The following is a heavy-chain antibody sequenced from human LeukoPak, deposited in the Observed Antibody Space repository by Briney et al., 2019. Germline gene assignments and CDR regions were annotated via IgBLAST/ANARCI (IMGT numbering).Heavy chain of an antibody. CDR3: AKGSYSSRSFDY. Sequence: PGGSLTLSCAASGFTFSSYAMSWVRQPPGKGLEWVSAISGSGGSTYYADSVKGGFTISRDNSKNTLYLQMNSLRAEDTAVYYCAKGSYSSRSFDYWGQGTLVTVSS. CDR1: GFTFSSYA. J-gene: IGHJ4*02. D-gene: IGHD6-13*01. CDR2: ISGSGGST. V-gene: IGHV3-23*01.